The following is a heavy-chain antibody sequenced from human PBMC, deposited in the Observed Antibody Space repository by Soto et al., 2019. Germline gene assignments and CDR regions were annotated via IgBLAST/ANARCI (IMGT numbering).Heavy chain of an antibody. CDR2: IWYDGSNE. D-gene: IGHD2-15*01. J-gene: IGHJ6*02. Sequence: QVQLVESGGGVVQPGRSMRLSCAASGFTFSSYGMHWVRQAPGKGLEWVTFIWYDGSNEYYTDSVKGRFTISRDNSKNTLYLQMNSLRAEDTAVYYCARGCGGTSGSCYSGYYYYGMDVWGQGTTVTVSS. CDR1: GFTFSSYG. V-gene: IGHV3-33*01. CDR3: ARGCGGTSGSCYSGYYYYGMDV.